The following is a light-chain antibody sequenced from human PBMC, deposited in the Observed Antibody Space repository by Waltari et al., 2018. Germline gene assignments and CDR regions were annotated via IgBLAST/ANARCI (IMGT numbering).Light chain of an antibody. CDR3: QQYGSSPLYT. V-gene: IGKV3-20*01. J-gene: IGKJ2*01. CDR2: DAS. CDR1: QSFSSRH. Sequence: ENVLTQSPGTLSLSPGEGATLSCRASQSFSSRHLAWYQQKPGQAPSLLIYDASSRATGIPDRFSGSASGTDFTLTISRLEPEDSAVYYCQQYGSSPLYTFGQGTKLEIK.